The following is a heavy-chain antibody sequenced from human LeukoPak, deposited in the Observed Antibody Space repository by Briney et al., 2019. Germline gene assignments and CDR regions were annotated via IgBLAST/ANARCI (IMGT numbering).Heavy chain of an antibody. V-gene: IGHV1-8*03. D-gene: IGHD1-26*01. CDR3: ASYATTSQAFDI. Sequence: ASVKVSCKASGYTFTSYDINWVRQATGQGLEWMGWMNPNSGNTGYAQKFQGRVTITRNTSISTAYMELSSLRSEDTAVYYCASYATTSQAFDIWGQGTMVTVSS. J-gene: IGHJ3*02. CDR1: GYTFTSYD. CDR2: MNPNSGNT.